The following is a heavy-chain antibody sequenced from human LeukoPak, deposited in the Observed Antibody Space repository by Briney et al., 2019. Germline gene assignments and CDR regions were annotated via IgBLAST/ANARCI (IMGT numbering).Heavy chain of an antibody. D-gene: IGHD2-2*01. Sequence: PGGSLRLSCAAPGFSFISYVMSWVRQAPGEGLEWVSSISASGGSTDYADSVKGRFTISRDNSKNTVFLQMNSLRAEDAAVYYCAKSPVEVVPSATWGRPWFDPWGQRTLVTVSS. CDR3: AKSPVEVVPSATWGRPWFDP. V-gene: IGHV3-23*01. CDR2: ISASGGST. CDR1: GFSFISYV. J-gene: IGHJ5*02.